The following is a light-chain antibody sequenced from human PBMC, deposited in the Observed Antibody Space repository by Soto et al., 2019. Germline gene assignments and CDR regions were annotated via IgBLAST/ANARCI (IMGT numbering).Light chain of an antibody. CDR3: LQHNSYPLT. CDR2: AAS. CDR1: QDIRSD. Sequence: DIQMTQSPSSLSASVGDRVTITCRASQDIRSDLGWFQQKPGKAPKRLIYAASTLESGVPSRFSGSRSGTEFTLTSSSRQPEDFATYYCLQHNSYPLTFGPGTKVDIK. V-gene: IGKV1-17*01. J-gene: IGKJ3*01.